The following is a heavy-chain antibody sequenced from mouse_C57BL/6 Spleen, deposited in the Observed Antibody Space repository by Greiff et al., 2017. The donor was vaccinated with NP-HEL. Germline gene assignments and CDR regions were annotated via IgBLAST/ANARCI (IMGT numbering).Heavy chain of an antibody. J-gene: IGHJ3*01. CDR3: ARSYYEDDGLCAD. CDR1: GFNIKDYY. V-gene: IGHV14-2*01. D-gene: IGHD2-4*01. CDR2: IDPEDGET. Sequence: VQLQQSGAELVKPGASVKLSCTASGFNIKDYYMHWVKQRTEQGLEWIGRIDPEDGETKYAPKFQGKATITADTSSNPAYLQLSSLTSEDTAVYDCARSYYEDDGLCADWGQGTLVTVSA.